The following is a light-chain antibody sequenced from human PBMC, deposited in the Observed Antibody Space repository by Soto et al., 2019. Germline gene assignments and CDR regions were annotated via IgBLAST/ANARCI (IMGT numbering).Light chain of an antibody. J-gene: IGKJ1*01. CDR3: QQYNSYLWT. V-gene: IGKV1-17*01. CDR1: QAIRND. CDR2: DAS. Sequence: DIQMTQSPSSLSASVGDRVTITCRASQAIRNDLAWYQQKPGKAPKLLIYDASSLESGVPSRFSGSGSGTEFTLTISSLQPDDFATYYCQQYNSYLWTFGQGTKVEIK.